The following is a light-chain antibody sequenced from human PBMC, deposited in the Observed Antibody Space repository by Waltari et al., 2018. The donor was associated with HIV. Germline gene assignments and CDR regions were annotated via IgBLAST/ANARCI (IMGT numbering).Light chain of an antibody. CDR2: EAS. Sequence: IIMTHSPAPVSGSPGERVTLPCWASQNINTNLAWYQQKPGQPPRLLIFEASTRATGVPDRFSGGGSGADFTLTISSLQSDDYAIYYCQQYYKWPPFTFGRGTKVDVK. CDR1: QNINTN. V-gene: IGKV3-15*01. J-gene: IGKJ3*01. CDR3: QQYYKWPPFT.